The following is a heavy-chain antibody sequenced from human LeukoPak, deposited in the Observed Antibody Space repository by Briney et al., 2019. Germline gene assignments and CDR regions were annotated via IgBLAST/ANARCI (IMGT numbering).Heavy chain of an antibody. D-gene: IGHD2-21*01. Sequence: GGSLRLSCAASGFAFSSYWMSWVRQAPGKGLEWVANIKQDGSEKYYVDSVKGRFTISRDNAKNSLYLQMNSLRAKDTAVYYCAKRAPSFAEPEYFQHWGQGTLVTVSS. CDR1: GFAFSSYW. V-gene: IGHV3-7*05. CDR2: IKQDGSEK. CDR3: AKRAPSFAEPEYFQH. J-gene: IGHJ1*01.